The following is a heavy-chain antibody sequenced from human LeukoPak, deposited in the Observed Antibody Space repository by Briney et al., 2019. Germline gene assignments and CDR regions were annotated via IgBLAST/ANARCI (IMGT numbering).Heavy chain of an antibody. V-gene: IGHV4-59*12. CDR3: ARVHHGPWGHYYYYGMDV. J-gene: IGHJ6*02. Sequence: SETLSLTCTVSGGSISTYYWNWIRQPPGKGLEWIGYIYHSGSTNYNPSLQSRVTISVDTSKNQFSLNLNSVTAADTAVYYCARVHHGPWGHYYYYGMDVWGQGTTVTVSS. D-gene: IGHD7-27*01. CDR2: IYHSGST. CDR1: GGSISTYY.